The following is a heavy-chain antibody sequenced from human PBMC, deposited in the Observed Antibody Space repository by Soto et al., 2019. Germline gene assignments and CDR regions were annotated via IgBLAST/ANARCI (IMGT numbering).Heavy chain of an antibody. Sequence: EVQLVESGGGLVQPGGSLRLSCAASGFTFSNYDMHWVRQATGKGLQWVANINVAGHTYYPVSVKGRFTISRENAENSLYLHITSLRAEDTAVYYCTRTADFTSAFDIWGQGTMVTVSS. CDR2: INVAGHT. CDR3: TRTADFTSAFDI. J-gene: IGHJ3*02. D-gene: IGHD2-21*02. CDR1: GFTFSNYD. V-gene: IGHV3-13*01.